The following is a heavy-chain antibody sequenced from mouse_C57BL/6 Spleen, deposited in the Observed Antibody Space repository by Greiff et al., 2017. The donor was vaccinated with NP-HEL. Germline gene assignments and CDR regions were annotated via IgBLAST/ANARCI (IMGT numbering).Heavy chain of an antibody. Sequence: QVQLQQPGAELVMPGASVKLSCKASGYTFTSYWMHWVKQRPGQCLEWIGEIDPSDSYTNYNQKFKGKSTLTVDKSSTSAYMHLSSLASEDSAVYYCASPHSGDAMDYWGQGTSVTVSS. V-gene: IGHV1-69*01. CDR1: GYTFTSYW. D-gene: IGHD1-3*01. CDR3: ASPHSGDAMDY. CDR2: IDPSDSYT. J-gene: IGHJ4*01.